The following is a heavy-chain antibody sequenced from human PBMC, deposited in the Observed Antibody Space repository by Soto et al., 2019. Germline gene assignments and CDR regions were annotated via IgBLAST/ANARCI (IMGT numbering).Heavy chain of an antibody. CDR1: GYTFTSYY. V-gene: IGHV1-46*01. J-gene: IGHJ6*02. D-gene: IGHD2-2*01. CDR3: ARETDIVVVPAAYGMDV. CDR2: INPSGGST. Sequence: ASVKVSCKASGYTFTSYYMHWVRQDPGQGLEWMGIINPSGGSTSYAQKFQGRVTMTRDTSTSTVYMELSSLRSEDTAVYYCARETDIVVVPAAYGMDVWGQGTTVTVSS.